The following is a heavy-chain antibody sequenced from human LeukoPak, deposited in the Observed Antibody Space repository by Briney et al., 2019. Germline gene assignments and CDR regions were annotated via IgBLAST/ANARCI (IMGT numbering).Heavy chain of an antibody. J-gene: IGHJ4*02. V-gene: IGHV1-2*06. D-gene: IGHD2-15*01. CDR3: ARTPYCSGGSCYSFYDY. Sequence: EASVKVSCKASGYTFTGYYMHWVRQAPGQGLEWMGRINPNSGGTNYAQKFQGRVSMTRDTSISTAYMELSRLRSDDTAVYYCARTPYCSGGSCYSFYDYWSQGTLVTVSS. CDR2: INPNSGGT. CDR1: GYTFTGYY.